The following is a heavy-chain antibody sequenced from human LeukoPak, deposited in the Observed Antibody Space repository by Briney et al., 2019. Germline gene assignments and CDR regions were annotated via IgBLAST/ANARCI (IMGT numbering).Heavy chain of an antibody. Sequence: GGSLRLSCAASGFTVSSNYMSWVRQAPGKGLEWVSVIYSGGSTYYADSVKGRFTISRDNSKNTLYLQMNSLRAEDTAVYYCASSTSYYYHGMDVWGQGTTVTVSS. V-gene: IGHV3-66*01. CDR1: GFTVSSNY. CDR3: ASSTSYYYHGMDV. CDR2: IYSGGST. J-gene: IGHJ6*02.